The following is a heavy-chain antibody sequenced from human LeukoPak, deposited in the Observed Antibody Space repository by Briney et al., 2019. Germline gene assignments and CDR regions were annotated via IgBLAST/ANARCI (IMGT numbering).Heavy chain of an antibody. J-gene: IGHJ6*02. Sequence: GGSLRLSCAASGFTFSSYAMHWVRQAPGKGLEWVAVISYDGSNKYYADSVKGRFTISRDNSKNTLYLQMNSLRAEDTAVYYCARDGCSSTSCAMIYYYYYGMDVWGQGTRSPSP. D-gene: IGHD2-2*01. CDR1: GFTFSSYA. CDR3: ARDGCSSTSCAMIYYYYYGMDV. V-gene: IGHV3-30*04. CDR2: ISYDGSNK.